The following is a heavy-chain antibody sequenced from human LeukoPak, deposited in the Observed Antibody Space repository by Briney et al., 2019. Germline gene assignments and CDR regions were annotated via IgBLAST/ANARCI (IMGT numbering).Heavy chain of an antibody. Sequence: ASETLSLTCTVSGGSISSYYWSWFRQPPGKGLEWIGYIYNSGNTNYNPSLKSRVTISVDTSTNQFSLRLSSVTAADTAEYYCARGPVTTSGNCFDPWGQGTLVTVSS. V-gene: IGHV4-59*08. CDR3: ARGPVTTSGNCFDP. CDR2: IYNSGNT. CDR1: GGSISSYY. D-gene: IGHD4-17*01. J-gene: IGHJ5*02.